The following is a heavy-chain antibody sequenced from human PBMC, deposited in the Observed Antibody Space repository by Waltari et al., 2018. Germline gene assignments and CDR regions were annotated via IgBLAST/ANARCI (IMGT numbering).Heavy chain of an antibody. V-gene: IGHV4-39*07. D-gene: IGHD4-17*01. CDR1: GGSISSSSYY. CDR2: IYYSGSN. CDR3: ARDAQGDYGWFDS. Sequence: QLQLQESGPGLVKPSETLSLTCPVSGGSISSSSYYWGWIRQPPGKGLEWIGSIYYSGSNYYNPALKSRVTISVDTSKNQFSLKLSSVTAADTAVYYCARDAQGDYGWFDSWGQGTLVTVSS. J-gene: IGHJ5*01.